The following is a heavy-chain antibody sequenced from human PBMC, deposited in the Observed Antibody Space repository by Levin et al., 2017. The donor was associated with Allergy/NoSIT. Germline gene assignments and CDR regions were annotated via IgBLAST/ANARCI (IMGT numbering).Heavy chain of an antibody. Sequence: GESLKISCAASGFTFSNIALTWVRQAPGEGLEWVSTLGSSGITTYYADSVKGRFTISRDDSKNTLYLQMNTLRAEDTALYYCTKGNNAYYYDTWGQGILVTVSS. CDR1: GFTFSNIA. V-gene: IGHV3-23*01. CDR2: LGSSGITT. J-gene: IGHJ5*02. CDR3: TKGNNAYYYDT. D-gene: IGHD3-22*01.